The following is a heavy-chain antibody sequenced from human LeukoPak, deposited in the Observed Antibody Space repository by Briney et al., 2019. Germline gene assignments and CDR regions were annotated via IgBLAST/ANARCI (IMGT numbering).Heavy chain of an antibody. CDR2: IKQDGSEK. V-gene: IGHV3-7*01. J-gene: IGHJ3*02. Sequence: EGSLRLSCAASGFTFSSYWMSWVRQAPGKGLEWVANIKQDGSEKYYVDSVKGRFTISRDNAKNTLYLQMNSLRAEDTAVYYCARESLTDIVVVGASDIWGQGTMVTVSS. CDR3: ARESLTDIVVVGASDI. D-gene: IGHD2-15*01. CDR1: GFTFSSYW.